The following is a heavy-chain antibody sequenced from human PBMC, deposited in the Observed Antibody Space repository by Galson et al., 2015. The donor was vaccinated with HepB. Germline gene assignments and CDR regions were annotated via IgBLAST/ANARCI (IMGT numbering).Heavy chain of an antibody. Sequence: SLRLSCAASGFTFSSYAMHWVRQAPGKGLEWVAVISYDGSNKYYADSVKGRFTISRDNSKNTLYLQMNSLRAEDTAVYYCARDHGKGVTAYGMDVWGQGTTVTVSS. CDR2: ISYDGSNK. D-gene: IGHD4-23*01. J-gene: IGHJ6*02. CDR1: GFTFSSYA. V-gene: IGHV3-30*04. CDR3: ARDHGKGVTAYGMDV.